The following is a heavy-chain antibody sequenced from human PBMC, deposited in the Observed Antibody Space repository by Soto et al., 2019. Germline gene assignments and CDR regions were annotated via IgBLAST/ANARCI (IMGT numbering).Heavy chain of an antibody. V-gene: IGHV3-66*01. Sequence: PRGSLRLSCAASGFTVSSNYMSWVRQAPGKGLEWISIIYSAGNTYYADSVKGRFTISRDNSKNTLYLQMNSLGAEDTAVYYCARDFVVGGPTINYYYGMDVWGQGTTVTVSS. D-gene: IGHD1-26*01. CDR3: ARDFVVGGPTINYYYGMDV. CDR2: IYSAGNT. CDR1: GFTVSSNY. J-gene: IGHJ6*02.